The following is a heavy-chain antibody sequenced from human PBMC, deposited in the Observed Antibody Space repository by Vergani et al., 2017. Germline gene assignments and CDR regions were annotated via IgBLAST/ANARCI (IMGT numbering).Heavy chain of an antibody. J-gene: IGHJ6*02. Sequence: QITLKESGPTLVKPTQTLTLTCTFSGFSLSTSGVGVGWIRQPPGKALEWLALIYWDDDKRYSPSLKSRLTITKDTSKNQVVLTMTNMDPVDTATYYCANKLLRRPPPPGWGYYYGMDVWGQGTTVTVSS. CDR3: ANKLLRRPPPPGWGYYYGMDV. CDR2: IYWDDDK. D-gene: IGHD4-17*01. CDR1: GFSLSTSGVG. V-gene: IGHV2-5*02.